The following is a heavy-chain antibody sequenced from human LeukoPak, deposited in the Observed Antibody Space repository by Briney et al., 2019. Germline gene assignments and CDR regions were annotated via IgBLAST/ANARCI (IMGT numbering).Heavy chain of an antibody. D-gene: IGHD3-22*01. CDR3: ARRLVYYDSSGPRRGFDS. CDR2: IYYNGST. J-gene: IGHJ5*01. V-gene: IGHV4-39*01. Sequence: SETLSLTCTVSGGGSVSSSGYYWGWIRQPPGKGMEWIGSIYYNGSTYYNPSLKSRVTISVDTSKNQFSLSLSSVTAADTAVFYCARRLVYYDSSGPRRGFDSWGQGTLVTVSS. CDR1: GGGSVSSSGYY.